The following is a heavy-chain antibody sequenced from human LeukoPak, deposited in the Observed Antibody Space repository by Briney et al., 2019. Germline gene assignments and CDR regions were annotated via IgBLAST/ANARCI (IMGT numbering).Heavy chain of an antibody. CDR2: TYYRSKWYN. D-gene: IGHD6-25*01. CDR1: GDSVSSNSAA. J-gene: IGHJ4*02. V-gene: IGHV6-1*01. CDR3: ARDLRAASDY. Sequence: SQTLPLTCAISGDSVSSNSAAWNWIRQSPSRGLEWLGRTYYRSKWYNDYAVSVKSRITINPDTSKNQFSLKLSSVTAADTAVYYCARDLRAASDYWGQGTLVTVSS.